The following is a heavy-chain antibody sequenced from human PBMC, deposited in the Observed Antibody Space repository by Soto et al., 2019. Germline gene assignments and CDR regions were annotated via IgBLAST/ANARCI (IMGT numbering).Heavy chain of an antibody. Sequence: ASVKVSCKASGYTFTSYAMHWVRLAPGQRLEWMGWINPGNGNTKYSQKFQGRVTITRDTSASTAYMELSSLRSEDTAVYYCARDRLGFGEFENWFDPLGQGTLVTVSS. V-gene: IGHV1-3*01. D-gene: IGHD3-10*01. CDR3: ARDRLGFGEFENWFDP. CDR1: GYTFTSYA. J-gene: IGHJ5*02. CDR2: INPGNGNT.